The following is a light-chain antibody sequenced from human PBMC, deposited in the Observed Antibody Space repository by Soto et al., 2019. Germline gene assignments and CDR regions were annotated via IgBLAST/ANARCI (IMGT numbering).Light chain of an antibody. CDR3: QQYLDPRPYT. Sequence: EIVLTQSPGTLSMSPGQRATVSCRASQRVGTYLAWYQQKPGQPPRLLISVASSRATGIPDRFSGSGSGTEFTLTISRVEPEDFAVYYCQQYLDPRPYTFGQGTRLDIK. CDR1: QRVGTY. V-gene: IGKV3-20*01. J-gene: IGKJ5*01. CDR2: VAS.